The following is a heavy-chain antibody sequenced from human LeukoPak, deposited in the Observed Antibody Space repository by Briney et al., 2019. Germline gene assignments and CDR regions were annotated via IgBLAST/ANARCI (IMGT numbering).Heavy chain of an antibody. CDR2: ISLSGLT. Sequence: PSETLSLTCGVSGGSISTTNWWSWVRQSPGQGLEWIGEISLSGLTNYSPSLSGRVTMSLDKPKNQLSLNLSSVTAADTAVYYCSRENGAFSPFGFWGQGTLVTVPS. V-gene: IGHV4-4*02. CDR3: SRENGAFSPFGF. D-gene: IGHD2-8*01. CDR1: GGSISTTNW. J-gene: IGHJ4*02.